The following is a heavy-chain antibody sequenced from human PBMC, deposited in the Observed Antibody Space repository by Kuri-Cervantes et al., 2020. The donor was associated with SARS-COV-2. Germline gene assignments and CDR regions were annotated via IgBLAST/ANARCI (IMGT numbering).Heavy chain of an antibody. CDR1: GGSFSGYY. CDR3: ARHQWFDP. V-gene: IGHV4-34*01. D-gene: IGHD2-2*01. CDR2: INHSGST. J-gene: IGHJ5*02. Sequence: GSLRLSCAVYGGSFSGYYWSWIRQPPGKGLEWIGEINHSGSTNYNPSLKSRVTISVDTSKNQFSLKLSSVTAADTAVYYCARHQWFDPWGQGTLVTVSS.